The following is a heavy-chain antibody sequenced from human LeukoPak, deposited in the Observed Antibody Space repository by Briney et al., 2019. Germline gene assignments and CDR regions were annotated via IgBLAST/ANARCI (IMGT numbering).Heavy chain of an antibody. J-gene: IGHJ4*02. CDR1: GFTFSSYS. CDR2: ISSSSYI. D-gene: IGHD3-22*01. V-gene: IGHV3-21*01. Sequence: GGSLRLSCAASGFTFSSYSMNWVRQAPGKGLEWVSSISSSSYIYYADSVKGRFTISRDNAKNSLYLQMNSLRAEDTAVYYCARDEDYYGSSGNFDYWGQGTLVTVSS. CDR3: ARDEDYYGSSGNFDY.